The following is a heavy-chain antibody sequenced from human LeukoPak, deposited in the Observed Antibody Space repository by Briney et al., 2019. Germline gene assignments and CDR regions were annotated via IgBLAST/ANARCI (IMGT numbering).Heavy chain of an antibody. Sequence: SQTLSLTCTVSGYSINSGGYYWSWIRHHPGKGLEWIGYIYYSGSTYYNPSLESRVTISIDTSKNQFSLKLSSVTAADTAVYYCARDRDSSGYLIDYWGQGTLVTVSS. CDR1: GYSINSGGYY. D-gene: IGHD3-22*01. J-gene: IGHJ4*02. CDR2: IYYSGST. V-gene: IGHV4-31*03. CDR3: ARDRDSSGYLIDY.